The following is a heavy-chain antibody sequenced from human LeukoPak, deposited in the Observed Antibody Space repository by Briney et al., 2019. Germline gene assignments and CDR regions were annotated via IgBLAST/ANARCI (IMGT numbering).Heavy chain of an antibody. J-gene: IGHJ4*02. V-gene: IGHV1-69*13. CDR3: ARDLFAAAAPNGD. D-gene: IGHD6-13*01. Sequence: SVKVSCKASGGTFSSYAISWVRQAPGQGLEWMGGIIPIFGTANYAQKFQGRVTITADESTSTAYMELSSLRSEDTAVYYCARDLFAAAAPNGDWGQGTLVTVSS. CDR2: IIPIFGTA. CDR1: GGTFSSYA.